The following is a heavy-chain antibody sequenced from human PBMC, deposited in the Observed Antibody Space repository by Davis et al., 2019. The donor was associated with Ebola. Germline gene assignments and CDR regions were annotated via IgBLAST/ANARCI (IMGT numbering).Heavy chain of an antibody. J-gene: IGHJ6*02. V-gene: IGHV3-30-3*01. D-gene: IGHD3/OR15-3a*01. Sequence: PGGSLRLSCEASGFTFSSYAMHWVRQAPGKGLEWVAVISYDGNSDYYADSVQGRFTISRDNSKNTLSLQMNSLRADDTAVYYCASGRTPYYYGLDVWGQGTTVTVSS. CDR1: GFTFSSYA. CDR3: ASGRTPYYYGLDV. CDR2: ISYDGNSD.